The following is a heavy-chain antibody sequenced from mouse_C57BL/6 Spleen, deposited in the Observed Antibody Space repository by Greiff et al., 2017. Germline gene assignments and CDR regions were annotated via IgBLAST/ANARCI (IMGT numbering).Heavy chain of an antibody. CDR1: GFTFSSYA. CDR2: ISSGGDYI. J-gene: IGHJ4*01. D-gene: IGHD2-1*01. V-gene: IGHV5-9-1*02. Sequence: EVKLVESGEGLVKPGGSLKLSCAASGFTFSSYAMSWVRQTPEKRLEWVAYISSGGDYIYYADTVTGRFTISRDNARNTLYLQMSSLKSEDTAMYYCTSYYGNYYAMDYWGQGTSVTVSS. CDR3: TSYYGNYYAMDY.